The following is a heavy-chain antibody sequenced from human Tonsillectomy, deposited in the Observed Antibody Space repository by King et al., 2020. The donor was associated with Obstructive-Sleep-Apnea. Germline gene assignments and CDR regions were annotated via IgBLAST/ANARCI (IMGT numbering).Heavy chain of an antibody. V-gene: IGHV2-5*02. Sequence: TLKESGPTLVKPTQTLTLTCTFSGFSLSTTWVGVGGIRQPPGKALEWLALIYWDDAKSYSPSLKSRLTITKDTSKNQVVLKLTNMDPVDTATYFCAHRTTYRYYFDYWGQGTLVTVSS. CDR2: IYWDDAK. CDR1: GFSLSTTWVG. J-gene: IGHJ4*02. D-gene: IGHD1-1*01. CDR3: AHRTTYRYYFDY.